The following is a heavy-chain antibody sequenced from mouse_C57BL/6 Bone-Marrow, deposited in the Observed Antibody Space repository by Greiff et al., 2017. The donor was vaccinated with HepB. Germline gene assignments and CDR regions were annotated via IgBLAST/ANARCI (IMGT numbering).Heavy chain of an antibody. Sequence: QVQLQQPGAELVMPGASVKLSCKASGYTFTSYWMHWVKQRPGQGLEWIGEIDPSDSYTNYNQKFKGKSTLTVDKSSSTAYMQLSSLTSEDSAVYYCARRDLLIDYGGQGTTLTVSS. V-gene: IGHV1-69*01. CDR3: ARRDLLIDY. J-gene: IGHJ2*01. CDR1: GYTFTSYW. D-gene: IGHD2-1*01. CDR2: IDPSDSYT.